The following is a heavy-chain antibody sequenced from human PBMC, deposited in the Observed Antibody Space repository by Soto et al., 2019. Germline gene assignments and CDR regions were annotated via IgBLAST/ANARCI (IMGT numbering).Heavy chain of an antibody. J-gene: IGHJ4*02. Sequence: PSETLSLTCAVSGDSISSGGYSWSWVRQPPGKGLEWIGYMYPGGSTSYNPSLKSRVTISVDTSKNQFSLKLSSVTAADTAVYYCARDTYSSGYQYWGQGTLVTVSS. CDR2: MYPGGST. CDR3: ARDTYSSGYQY. CDR1: GDSISSGGYS. D-gene: IGHD3-22*01. V-gene: IGHV4-30-2*05.